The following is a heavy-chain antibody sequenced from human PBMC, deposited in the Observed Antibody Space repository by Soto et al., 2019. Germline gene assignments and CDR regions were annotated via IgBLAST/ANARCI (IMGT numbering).Heavy chain of an antibody. CDR2: TRNKGNSYTT. J-gene: IGHJ6*02. CDR3: VRGAGERQKLGGYYYGLDV. CDR1: GFTLSDHY. D-gene: IGHD7-27*01. V-gene: IGHV3-72*01. Sequence: XGSLRLSCAASGFTLSDHYMDWVRQAPGKGLEWVGRTRNKGNSYTTEYAASVKGRFTISRDDSNNSLYLQMNSLKTEDTAVYYCVRGAGERQKLGGYYYGLDVWGPGTTVTVSS.